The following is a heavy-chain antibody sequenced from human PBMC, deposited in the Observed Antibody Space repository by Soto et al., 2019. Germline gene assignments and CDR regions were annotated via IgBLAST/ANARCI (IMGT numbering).Heavy chain of an antibody. V-gene: IGHV3-33*01. D-gene: IGHD3-9*01. CDR3: ARDGYFDWLSYFDY. Sequence: GGSLRLSCAASGFTFSSYGMHWVRQAPGKGLEWVAVIWYDGSNKYYADSVKGRFTISRDNSKNTLYLQMNSLRAEDTAVYYCARDGYFDWLSYFDYWGQGTLVTVSS. CDR1: GFTFSSYG. CDR2: IWYDGSNK. J-gene: IGHJ4*02.